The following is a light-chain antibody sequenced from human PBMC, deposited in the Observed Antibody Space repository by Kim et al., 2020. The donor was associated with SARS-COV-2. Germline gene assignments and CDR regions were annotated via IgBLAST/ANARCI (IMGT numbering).Light chain of an antibody. CDR2: YDS. V-gene: IGLV3-21*04. CDR1: SIGSKS. Sequence: SYELTQPPSVSVAPGKTAGITCGGNSIGSKSVHWYQQKPGQAPVLVISYDSDRPSGIPERFSGSNSGNTATLTISRVEAGDEADYYCQVWDSSSDHWVFGGGTQLTVL. J-gene: IGLJ3*02. CDR3: QVWDSSSDHWV.